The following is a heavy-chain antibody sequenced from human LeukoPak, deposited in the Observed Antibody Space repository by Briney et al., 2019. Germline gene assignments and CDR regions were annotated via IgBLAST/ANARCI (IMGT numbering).Heavy chain of an antibody. Sequence: GGSLRLSCAASGFTFSSYSMNWVRQAPGKGLEWVSSIGSSSSYIYYADSVKGRFTISRDNAKNSLYLQMNSLRDEDTAVYYCARGRDGYNRLDYWGQGTLVTVSS. CDR1: GFTFSSYS. CDR2: IGSSSSYI. V-gene: IGHV3-21*01. D-gene: IGHD5-24*01. CDR3: ARGRDGYNRLDY. J-gene: IGHJ4*02.